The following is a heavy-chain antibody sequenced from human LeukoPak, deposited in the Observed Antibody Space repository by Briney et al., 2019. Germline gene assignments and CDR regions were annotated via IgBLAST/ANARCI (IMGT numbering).Heavy chain of an antibody. CDR2: LKQDGSVK. CDR3: VRDRRYSGIWYPG. V-gene: IGHV3-7*01. J-gene: IGHJ4*02. Sequence: GGSLRLSCAASGFSYSDYWMRWVRQAPGKGLERVSSLKQDGSVKYYVDSVKGRFTISTDKATNTLYMQMNRARDEATAVYNCVRDRRYSGIWYPGWGQGALVTVAS. D-gene: IGHD6-13*01. CDR1: GFSYSDYW.